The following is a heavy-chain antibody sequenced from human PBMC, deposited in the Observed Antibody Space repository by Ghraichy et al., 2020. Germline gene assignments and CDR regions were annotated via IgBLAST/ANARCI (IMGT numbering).Heavy chain of an antibody. Sequence: SETLSLTCTVSGGSISSGGYYWSWIRQHPGKGLEWIGYIYYSGSTYYNPSLKSRVTISVDTSKNQFSLKLSSVTAADTAVYYCARDSYYYDSSGYEPRENAFDIWGQGTMVTVSS. V-gene: IGHV4-31*03. D-gene: IGHD3-22*01. CDR2: IYYSGST. J-gene: IGHJ3*02. CDR1: GGSISSGGYY. CDR3: ARDSYYYDSSGYEPRENAFDI.